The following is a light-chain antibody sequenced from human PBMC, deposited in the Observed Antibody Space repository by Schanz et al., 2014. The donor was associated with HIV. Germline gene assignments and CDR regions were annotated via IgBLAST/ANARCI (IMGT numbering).Light chain of an antibody. CDR1: SSDVGTYDY. CDR2: EVS. J-gene: IGLJ3*02. CDR3: SSYTSSSTGV. Sequence: QSALTQPASVSGSPGQSITISCTGTSSDVGTYDYVSWYQQHPGKAPKLMIYEVSKRPSGVSNRFSGSKSGNTASLTISGLRAEDEADYYCSSYTSSSTGVFGGGTKLTVL. V-gene: IGLV2-14*01.